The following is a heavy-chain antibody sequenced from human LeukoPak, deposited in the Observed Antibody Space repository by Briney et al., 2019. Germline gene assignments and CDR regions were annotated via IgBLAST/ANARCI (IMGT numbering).Heavy chain of an antibody. J-gene: IGHJ4*02. CDR1: GGSFSGYY. D-gene: IGHD5-24*01. V-gene: IGHV4-34*01. Sequence: SETLSLTCAVYGGSFSGYYWSWIRQPPGKGLEWIGEINHSGSTNYNPSLKSRVTISADTSKNQFSLKLSSVTAADTAVYYCARGRSPINGQRWGRGYYFDYWGQGTLVTVSS. CDR3: ARGRSPINGQRWGRGYYFDY. CDR2: INHSGST.